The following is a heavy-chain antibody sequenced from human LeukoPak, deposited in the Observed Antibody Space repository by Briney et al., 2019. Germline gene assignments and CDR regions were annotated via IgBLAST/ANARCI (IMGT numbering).Heavy chain of an antibody. CDR3: TRGRYFGIDF. CDR2: LSGSGSTM. J-gene: IGHJ4*02. Sequence: GGSLRLSCTASGFTFSTFEMNWVRQAPGTGLEWVSYLSGSGSTMYYADSVKGRFTMSRDNAKNSLYLDMKSLRGEDTALYFCTRGRYFGIDFWGQGSLVIVSS. CDR1: GFTFSTFE. D-gene: IGHD3-9*01. V-gene: IGHV3-48*03.